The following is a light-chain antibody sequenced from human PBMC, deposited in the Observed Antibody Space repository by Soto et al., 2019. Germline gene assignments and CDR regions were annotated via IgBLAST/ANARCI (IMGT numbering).Light chain of an antibody. CDR2: GVT. V-gene: IGLV2-14*03. CDR3: NSYTISTTYV. CDR1: SSDVGHSNH. J-gene: IGLJ1*01. Sequence: QSALTQPASVSGSPGQSITISCTGSSSDVGHSNHVSWYQQHPGKAPKLIIYGVTNRPSGISNRFSGSKSGSTASLTISGLQPEDEADYYCNSYTISTTYVVGTGTKVTVL.